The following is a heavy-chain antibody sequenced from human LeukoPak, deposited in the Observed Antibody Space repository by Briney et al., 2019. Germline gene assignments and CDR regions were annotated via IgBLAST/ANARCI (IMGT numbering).Heavy chain of an antibody. CDR3: AREDYYGSGRTDY. Sequence: SETLSLTCTVSGGSISSSSYYWGWIRQPPGKGLEWIGSIYYSGSTYYNPSLKSRVTISVDTSKNQFSLKLSSVTAADTAVYYCAREDYYGSGRTDYWGQGTLVTVSS. CDR2: IYYSGST. D-gene: IGHD3-10*01. V-gene: IGHV4-39*07. J-gene: IGHJ4*02. CDR1: GGSISSSSYY.